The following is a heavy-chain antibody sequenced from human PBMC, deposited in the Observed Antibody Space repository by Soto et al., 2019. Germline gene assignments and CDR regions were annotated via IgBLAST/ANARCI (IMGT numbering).Heavy chain of an antibody. CDR3: ARTKCSGGSCYSWSLDY. V-gene: IGHV4-31*03. CDR1: GGSITTGGYY. Sequence: SETLSRTGTVSGGSITTGGYYWSWIRQLPGKGLECIGHRDYRESTYDNPSLKIRVSISLDTSKNQFSLKLSFVTAADTAMYYCARTKCSGGSCYSWSLDYWGQGTAVTVSS. CDR2: RDYREST. J-gene: IGHJ4*02. D-gene: IGHD2-15*01.